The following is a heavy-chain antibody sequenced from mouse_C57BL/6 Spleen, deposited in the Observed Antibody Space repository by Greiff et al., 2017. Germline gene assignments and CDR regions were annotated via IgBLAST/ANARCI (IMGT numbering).Heavy chain of an antibody. J-gene: IGHJ2*01. V-gene: IGHV1-85*01. CDR3: ARATTVVAFDY. CDR1: GYTFTSYD. Sequence: VQLQQSGPELVKPGASVKLSCTASGYTFTSYDITWVKQRPGQGLEWIGWIYPRAGSTKYNEKFTGKATLTVDTSSSTAYMELHSLTSEDSAVYFCARATTVVAFDYWGQGTTLTVSS. CDR2: IYPRAGST. D-gene: IGHD1-1*01.